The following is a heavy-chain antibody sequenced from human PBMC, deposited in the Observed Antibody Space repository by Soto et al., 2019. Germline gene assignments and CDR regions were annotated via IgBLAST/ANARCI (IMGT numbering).Heavy chain of an antibody. J-gene: IGHJ6*02. V-gene: IGHV3-21*01. Sequence: GGSLRLSCAASGFTFSSYNMNWVRQAPGKGLEWVSSTSSDSTYMYYADSLKGRFTISRDNAQNSLFLQMNSLRAEDTAVYYCARDRDASMVIFHYYYYGMDVWGQGTTVTVSS. CDR1: GFTFSSYN. CDR2: TSSDSTYM. D-gene: IGHD5-18*01. CDR3: ARDRDASMVIFHYYYYGMDV.